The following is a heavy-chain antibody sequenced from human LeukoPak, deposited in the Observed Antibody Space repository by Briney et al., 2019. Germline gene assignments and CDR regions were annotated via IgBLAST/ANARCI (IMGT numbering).Heavy chain of an antibody. D-gene: IGHD6-19*01. J-gene: IGHJ4*02. Sequence: GGSLRLSCAASGFTFSSCDMHWVRQAPGKGLDWVAVILENGSNQYYADSVRGRFTISRDNSKNTLFLQMNSLRGEDTAMYYCARVQGGGYRTADYWGQGTLVTVSS. V-gene: IGHV3-30*04. CDR3: ARVQGGGYRTADY. CDR1: GFTFSSCD. CDR2: ILENGSNQ.